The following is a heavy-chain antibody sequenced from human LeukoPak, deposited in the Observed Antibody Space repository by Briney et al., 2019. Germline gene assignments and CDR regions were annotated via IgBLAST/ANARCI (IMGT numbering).Heavy chain of an antibody. Sequence: SVKVSCKASGGTFTHYVISWVRRAPGQGLEWMGGIAPISGTPMYAQRFQGRVTITADTSTYTAYLEMSSLTSEDTAVYYCAREGEYYSESGNLVDASDVWGQGTMVTVSA. D-gene: IGHD3-10*01. J-gene: IGHJ3*01. CDR2: IAPISGTP. CDR3: AREGEYYSESGNLVDASDV. CDR1: GGTFTHYV. V-gene: IGHV1-69*06.